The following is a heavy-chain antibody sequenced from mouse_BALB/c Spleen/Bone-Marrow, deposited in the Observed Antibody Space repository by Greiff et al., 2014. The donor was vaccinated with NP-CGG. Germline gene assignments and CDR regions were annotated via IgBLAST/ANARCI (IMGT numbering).Heavy chain of an antibody. CDR2: IDPANGNT. CDR1: GFIVKDTY. J-gene: IGHJ2*01. V-gene: IGHV14-3*02. D-gene: IGHD2-2*01. Sequence: VQLQQSGAELVKPGASVKLSCTASGFIVKDTYIHWVKQRPEQGLEWIGRIDPANGNTKYDPKFQGKATITADTSSNTAYLQLSSLTSEDTAVYYCASYVYGYYFDYWGQGTTLTVSS. CDR3: ASYVYGYYFDY.